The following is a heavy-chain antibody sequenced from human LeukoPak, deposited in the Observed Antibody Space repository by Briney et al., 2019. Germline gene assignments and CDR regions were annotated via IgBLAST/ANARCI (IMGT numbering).Heavy chain of an antibody. D-gene: IGHD3-10*01. CDR1: GFTFGDYA. V-gene: IGHV4-34*01. Sequence: LRLSCTASGFTFGDYAMSWVRQPPGKGLEWIGEINHSGSTNYNPSLKSRVTISVDTSKNQFSLKLSSVTAADTAVYYCARGGRGGITMVRGTRRLDYWGQGTLVTVSS. J-gene: IGHJ4*02. CDR3: ARGGRGGITMVRGTRRLDY. CDR2: INHSGST.